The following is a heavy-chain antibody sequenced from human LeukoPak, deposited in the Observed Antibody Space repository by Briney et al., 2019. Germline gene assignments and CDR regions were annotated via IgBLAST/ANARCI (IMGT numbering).Heavy chain of an antibody. J-gene: IGHJ6*04. Sequence: PGGSLRLSCAASGFTFSSYEMNWVRQAPGKGLEWVSYISSSGSTIYYADPVKGRFTISRDNAKNSLYLQMNSLRAEDTAVYYCARDYGSGSYYQSYYYYGMDVWGKGTTVTVSS. D-gene: IGHD3-10*01. CDR3: ARDYGSGSYYQSYYYYGMDV. V-gene: IGHV3-48*03. CDR1: GFTFSSYE. CDR2: ISSSGSTI.